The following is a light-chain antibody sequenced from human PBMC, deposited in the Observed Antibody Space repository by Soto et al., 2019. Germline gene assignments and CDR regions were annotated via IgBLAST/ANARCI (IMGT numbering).Light chain of an antibody. Sequence: NFMLTQPHSVSESPGRTVTISCTRNSGSIASTFVQWYQQRPGSAPTTMIYETNQRPSGVPDRFSGSIDSASNSASLTIYGLMTEDEADYDCQSYDSSNRYVVFGGGTKLTVL. CDR3: QSYDSSNRYVV. CDR2: ETN. CDR1: SGSIASTF. V-gene: IGLV6-57*03. J-gene: IGLJ2*01.